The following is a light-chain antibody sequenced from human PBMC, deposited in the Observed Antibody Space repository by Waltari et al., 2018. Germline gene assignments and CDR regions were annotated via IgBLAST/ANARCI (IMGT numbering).Light chain of an antibody. Sequence: EIVMTQSPATLSVSPGERATLSCRASQSISSNLAWYQQKPGQAPRLLFYETSTMATGIPARFSGGGSGTEFTLTISSLQSEDFAVYYCQQYNSWSTFGQGTKVEIK. CDR2: ETS. CDR1: QSISSN. J-gene: IGKJ1*01. CDR3: QQYNSWST. V-gene: IGKV3-15*01.